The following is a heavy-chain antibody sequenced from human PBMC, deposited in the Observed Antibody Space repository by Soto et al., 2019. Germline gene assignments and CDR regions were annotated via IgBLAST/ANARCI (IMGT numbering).Heavy chain of an antibody. V-gene: IGHV1-3*01. CDR2: INAGNGNT. CDR1: GYTFTSYA. J-gene: IGHJ6*02. CDR3: ARDQVVAGKGYYYYYGMDV. Sequence: GASVKVSCKASGYTFTSYAMHWVRQAPGQRLEWMGWINAGNGNTKYSQKFQGRVTITRDTSASTAYMELSSLRSEDTAVYYCARDQVVAGKGYYYYYGMDVWGQGTTVTVSS. D-gene: IGHD6-19*01.